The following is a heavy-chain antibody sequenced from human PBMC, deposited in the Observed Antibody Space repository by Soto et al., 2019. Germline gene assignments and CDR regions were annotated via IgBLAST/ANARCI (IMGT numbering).Heavy chain of an antibody. CDR1: AFTFSSYW. V-gene: IGHV3-74*03. Sequence: GGSLRLSCAASAFTFSSYWMHWVRQAPGKGLVWVSRINSDGSSTMYADSVKGRFTISRDNAKNTLYLQMNSLRADDTAVYYCARDPAPGHWFDSWGQGTLVTVSS. CDR2: INSDGSST. J-gene: IGHJ5*01. CDR3: ARDPAPGHWFDS.